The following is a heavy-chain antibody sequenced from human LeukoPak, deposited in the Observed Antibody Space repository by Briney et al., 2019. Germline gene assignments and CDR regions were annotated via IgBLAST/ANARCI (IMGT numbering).Heavy chain of an antibody. J-gene: IGHJ4*02. Sequence: SETLSLTCAVYGGSFSGYYWSWIRKPPGKGLEWIGEINHSGSTNYNPSLKSGVTISVDTSKNQFSLKLSSVTAADTAVYYCARGHTMGYWGQGTLVTVSS. V-gene: IGHV4-34*01. CDR3: ARGHTMGY. CDR2: INHSGST. CDR1: GGSFSGYY.